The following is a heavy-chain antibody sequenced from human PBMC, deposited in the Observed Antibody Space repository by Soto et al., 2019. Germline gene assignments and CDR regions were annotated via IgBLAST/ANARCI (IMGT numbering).Heavy chain of an antibody. CDR1: GGTFSSYA. Sequence: SVKVSCKASGGTFSSYAISWVRQAPGQGLEWMGGIIPIFGTANYAQKFQGRVTITADKSTSTAYMELSSLRSEDTAVYYCATPPNQNGFDYWGQGTLVTVSS. CDR2: IIPIFGTA. V-gene: IGHV1-69*06. CDR3: ATPPNQNGFDY. J-gene: IGHJ4*02.